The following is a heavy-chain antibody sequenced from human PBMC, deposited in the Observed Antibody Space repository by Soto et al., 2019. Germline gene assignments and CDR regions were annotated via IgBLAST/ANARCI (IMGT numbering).Heavy chain of an antibody. J-gene: IGHJ4*02. D-gene: IGHD2-15*01. CDR1: GFTFSSYG. Sequence: QVQLVESGGGVVQPGRSLRLSCAASGFTFSSYGMHWVRQAPGKGLEWVAVISYDGSNKYYADSVKGRFTISRDNSKNTLYLQMNSLRAEDTAVYYCAKEWDIVVVVAPLDYWGQGTLVTVSS. CDR2: ISYDGSNK. CDR3: AKEWDIVVVVAPLDY. V-gene: IGHV3-30*18.